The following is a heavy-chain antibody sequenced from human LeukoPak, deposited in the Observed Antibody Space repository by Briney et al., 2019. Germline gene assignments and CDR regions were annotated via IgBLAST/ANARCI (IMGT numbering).Heavy chain of an antibody. D-gene: IGHD1-26*01. V-gene: IGHV3-23*01. CDR3: AKNRGATPNALDY. J-gene: IGHJ4*02. CDR2: ISGGGGST. Sequence: GGSLRLSCAASGFTFSSYAMSWVRQAPGKGLEWVSTISGGGGSTYYADSVKGRFTISRDNSKNTLYLQMNSLRAEDTAVYYCAKNRGATPNALDYWGQGTLATVSS. CDR1: GFTFSSYA.